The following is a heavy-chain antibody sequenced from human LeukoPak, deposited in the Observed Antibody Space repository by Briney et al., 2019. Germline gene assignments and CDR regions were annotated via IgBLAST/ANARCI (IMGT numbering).Heavy chain of an antibody. CDR3: ARSRGGYGGSGTFDY. CDR1: GYSISSGYY. Sequence: SDTLSLTCAVSGYSISSGYYWGWIRQPPGKGLEWIGTIYLSGSIYYKSSSKSRLTMSVSTSKNQCSLKLSSVTAADTAVYYCARSRGGYGGSGTFDYWGQGTLVTVSS. D-gene: IGHD3-10*01. J-gene: IGHJ4*02. V-gene: IGHV4-38-2*01. CDR2: IYLSGSI.